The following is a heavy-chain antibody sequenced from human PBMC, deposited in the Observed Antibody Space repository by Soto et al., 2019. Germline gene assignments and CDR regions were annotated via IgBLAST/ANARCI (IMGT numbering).Heavy chain of an antibody. CDR1: GFTFSDYY. CDR2: ISSSGSTI. Sequence: QVQLVESGGGLVKPGGSLRLSCAASGFTFSDYYMSWIRQAPGKGLEWASYISSSGSTIYYAHSVKGRFTISRDNGKNSPYLQMNCLTAEDTAVYYCAGEALPWSRNYYMDVWGKGTTVTVSS. J-gene: IGHJ6*03. D-gene: IGHD2-15*01. CDR3: AGEALPWSRNYYMDV. V-gene: IGHV3-11*01.